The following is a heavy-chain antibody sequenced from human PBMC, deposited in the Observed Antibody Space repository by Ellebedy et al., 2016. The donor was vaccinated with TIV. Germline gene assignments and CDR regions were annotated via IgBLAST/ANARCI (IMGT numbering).Heavy chain of an antibody. J-gene: IGHJ4*02. V-gene: IGHV3-74*01. CDR1: GFTFSSYW. Sequence: GESLKISCVASGFTFSSYWMHWVRQAPGKGLVWVSLINSDGSRTTYADSVKGRFTISRDNAKNTLYLQMNSLRAEDTAVYYCASRGVAVQGADYWGQGTLVTVSS. CDR2: INSDGSRT. D-gene: IGHD3-10*01. CDR3: ASRGVAVQGADY.